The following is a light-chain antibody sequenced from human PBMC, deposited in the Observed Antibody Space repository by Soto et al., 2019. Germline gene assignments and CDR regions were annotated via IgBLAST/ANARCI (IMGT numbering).Light chain of an antibody. CDR2: DAS. CDR1: HSVSSS. Sequence: EIVLTQSPATLSLSPGERATLSCRASHSVSSSLAWYQQKPGQAPRLLIYDASNRATGIPARFSGSGSGTDFTLTISSLEPEDFAVYYCQQRSNWPEVTFGQGTRLEIK. V-gene: IGKV3-11*01. J-gene: IGKJ5*01. CDR3: QQRSNWPEVT.